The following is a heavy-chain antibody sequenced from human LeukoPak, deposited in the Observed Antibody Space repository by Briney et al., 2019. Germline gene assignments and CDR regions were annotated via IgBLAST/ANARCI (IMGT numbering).Heavy chain of an antibody. Sequence: GGSLRLSCAASGFTFSSYSMNWVRQAPGKGLEWVSYISSSSSTIYYADSVKGRFTISRDNAKNSLYLQMNSLRAEDTAVYYCARRITLGYYYYMDVWGKGTTVTVSS. J-gene: IGHJ6*03. D-gene: IGHD3-16*01. CDR2: ISSSSSTI. CDR3: ARRITLGYYYYMDV. V-gene: IGHV3-48*01. CDR1: GFTFSSYS.